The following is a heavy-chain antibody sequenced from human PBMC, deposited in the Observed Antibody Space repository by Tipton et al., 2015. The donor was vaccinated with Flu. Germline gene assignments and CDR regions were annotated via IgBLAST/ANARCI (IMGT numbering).Heavy chain of an antibody. D-gene: IGHD6-19*01. V-gene: IGHV3-30*03. Sequence: QLVQSGGGVVQPGRSLRLSCAASGFTFSSYGMHWVRQAPGKGLEWVAVISADGNDIRYANSVKGRFTISRDSFKKTVSLQMNSLRVEDTAVYYCAGGSGWLIENWGQGTQVTVS. CDR2: ISADGNDI. J-gene: IGHJ4*02. CDR3: AGGSGWLIEN. CDR1: GFTFSSYG.